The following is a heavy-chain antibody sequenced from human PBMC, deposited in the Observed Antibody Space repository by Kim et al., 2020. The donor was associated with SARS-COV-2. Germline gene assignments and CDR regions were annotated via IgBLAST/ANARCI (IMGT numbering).Heavy chain of an antibody. D-gene: IGHD1-26*01. V-gene: IGHV1-3*01. CDR3: ARDRSGSYDY. Sequence: NTKYSQKFQGRVTITRDTSASTAYMELSSLRSEDTAVYYCARDRSGSYDYWGQGTLVTVSS. J-gene: IGHJ4*02. CDR2: NT.